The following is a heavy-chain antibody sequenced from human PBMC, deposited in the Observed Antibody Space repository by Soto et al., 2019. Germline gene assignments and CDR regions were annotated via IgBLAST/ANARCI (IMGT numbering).Heavy chain of an antibody. CDR3: ARVTRGRITMILSDFKAAFDI. Sequence: QVQLVQSGAEVKKPGASVKVSCKASGYTFTSYGISWVRQAPGQGLEWMGWISAYNGNTNYAQKLQGRVSMTTDTSTSTAYMELRSLRSDDTAVYYCARVTRGRITMILSDFKAAFDIWGQGTMVTVSS. D-gene: IGHD3-22*01. J-gene: IGHJ3*02. CDR1: GYTFTSYG. CDR2: ISAYNGNT. V-gene: IGHV1-18*01.